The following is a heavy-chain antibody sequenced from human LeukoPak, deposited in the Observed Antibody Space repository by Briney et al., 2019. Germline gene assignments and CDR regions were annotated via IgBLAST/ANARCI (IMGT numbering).Heavy chain of an antibody. Sequence: GSLRLSCAASGFTFTNYWMNWVRQAPGKGLEWVARIKQDGSEKYYVESVKGRFTISRDNAKNSLYLQMDSLRDEDTSVYYYAREGFCSGGICSYDNWGQGTLVTVSS. CDR1: GFTFTNYW. V-gene: IGHV3-7*01. CDR3: AREGFCSGGICSYDN. CDR2: IKQDGSEK. D-gene: IGHD2-15*01. J-gene: IGHJ4*02.